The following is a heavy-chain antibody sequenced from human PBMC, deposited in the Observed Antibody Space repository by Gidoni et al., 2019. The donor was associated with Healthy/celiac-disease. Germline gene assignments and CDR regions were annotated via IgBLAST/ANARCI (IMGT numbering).Heavy chain of an antibody. V-gene: IGHV3-43*01. CDR3: AKDILLGQAQWLVPLPAFDI. CDR1: GFTFDDYT. D-gene: IGHD6-19*01. Sequence: EVQLVESGGVVVQPGGSLRLSCAASGFTFDDYTMHWVRQAPGKGLEWVSLISWDGGSTYYADSVKGRFTISRDNSKNSLYLQMNSLRTEDTALYYCAKDILLGQAQWLVPLPAFDIWGQGTMVTVSS. CDR2: ISWDGGST. J-gene: IGHJ3*02.